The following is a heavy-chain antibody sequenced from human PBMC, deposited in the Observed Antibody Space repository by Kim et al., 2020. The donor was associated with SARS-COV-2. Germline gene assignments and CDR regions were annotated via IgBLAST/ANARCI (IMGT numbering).Heavy chain of an antibody. CDR1: GFTFSSFN. Sequence: GGSLRLSCAASGFTFSSFNMNWVRQAPGKGLEWVSYISSRGSAKYYADSVKGRFTISRDNAKNSMYLQMDSLRDEDTALYYCARDPYSGSYWLAGDYWGQGTLVTVSS. CDR3: ARDPYSGSYWLAGDY. J-gene: IGHJ4*02. CDR2: ISSRGSAK. D-gene: IGHD1-26*01. V-gene: IGHV3-48*02.